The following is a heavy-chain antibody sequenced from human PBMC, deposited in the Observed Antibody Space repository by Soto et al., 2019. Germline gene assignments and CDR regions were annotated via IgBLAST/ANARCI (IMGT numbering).Heavy chain of an antibody. Sequence: GASVKVSCKASGYTFTSYFITWVRQAPGQGLEWMGWISGYNGNTNYAQMLQGRVTMTTDPSTATAYMEMRSLGSDDTAVYYCARQKYYYGMDVWGQGTTVTVSS. J-gene: IGHJ6*02. V-gene: IGHV1-18*01. CDR1: GYTFTSYF. CDR3: ARQKYYYGMDV. CDR2: ISGYNGNT.